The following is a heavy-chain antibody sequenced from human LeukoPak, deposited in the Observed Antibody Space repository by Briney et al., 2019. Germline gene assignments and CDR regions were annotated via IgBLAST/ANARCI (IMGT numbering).Heavy chain of an antibody. V-gene: IGHV3-23*01. CDR1: GFTFSSYA. Sequence: GGSLRLSCAASGFTFSSYAMNWVRQAPGKGLEWISSISGSGDNTYYADSVKGRFTISRDNSKNTLYLQMNSLRAEDTAVYYCANSPTVTSFDYWGQGTLVTVSS. CDR3: ANSPTVTSFDY. CDR2: ISGSGDNT. J-gene: IGHJ4*02. D-gene: IGHD4-11*01.